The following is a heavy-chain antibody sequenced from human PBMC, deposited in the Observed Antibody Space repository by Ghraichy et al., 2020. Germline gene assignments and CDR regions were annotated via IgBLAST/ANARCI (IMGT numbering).Heavy chain of an antibody. J-gene: IGHJ5*02. CDR2: ISNSGGGT. CDR1: GFTFTTYA. CDR3: ATSTMRATFDP. Sequence: GGSLRLSCAASGFTFTTYAMSWVRQAPGKGLEWVSAISNSGGGTYYADSVKGRFTISRDNSKNTLYLQMNSLRAEDTAVYYCATSTMRATFDPWGQGTLVTVSS. V-gene: IGHV3-23*01. D-gene: IGHD2-2*01.